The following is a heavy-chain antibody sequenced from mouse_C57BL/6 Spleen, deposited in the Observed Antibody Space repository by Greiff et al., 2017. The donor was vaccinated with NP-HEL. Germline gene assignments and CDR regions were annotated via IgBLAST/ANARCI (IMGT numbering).Heavy chain of an antibody. CDR1: GYTFTSYW. V-gene: IGHV1-52*01. CDR2: IDPSDSET. Sequence: VQLQQPGAELVRPGSSVKLSCKASGYTFTSYWMHWVKQRPIQGLEWIGNIDPSDSETHYNQKFKDKATLTVDKSSSTAYMQLSSLTSEDSAVYNCARGGTMVTTGRFDYWGKGTTLTVSS. CDR3: ARGGTMVTTGRFDY. J-gene: IGHJ2*01. D-gene: IGHD2-2*01.